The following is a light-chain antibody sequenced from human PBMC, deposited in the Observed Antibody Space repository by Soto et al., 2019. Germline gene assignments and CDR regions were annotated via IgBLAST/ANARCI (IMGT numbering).Light chain of an antibody. Sequence: QSALAQPASVSGSPGQSVTISCTGTSSDVGAYNSVSWYQQHPDKAPQLMIYEVTKRPSGVPGRFSGSKSGNTASLTVSGLQAEDEADYYSSSYAGGHNPSFGTGHNVTV. CDR1: SSDVGAYNS. V-gene: IGLV2-8*01. CDR2: EVT. CDR3: SSYAGGHNPS. J-gene: IGLJ1*01.